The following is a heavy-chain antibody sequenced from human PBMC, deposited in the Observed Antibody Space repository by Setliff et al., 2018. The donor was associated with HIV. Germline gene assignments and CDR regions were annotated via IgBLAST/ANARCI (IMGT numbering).Heavy chain of an antibody. V-gene: IGHV1-3*01. CDR2: ISGGNGNT. D-gene: IGHD2-2*01. Sequence: ASVKVSCKASEYNFTKYSMHWVRQAPGQSLEWMGWISGGNGNTKYSQKFLARVTFTRDTSASTAYMELSSLRSEDTAVYYCARERRGCTSNSCYVDAFDLWGQGTMVTVSS. J-gene: IGHJ3*01. CDR1: EYNFTKYS. CDR3: ARERRGCTSNSCYVDAFDL.